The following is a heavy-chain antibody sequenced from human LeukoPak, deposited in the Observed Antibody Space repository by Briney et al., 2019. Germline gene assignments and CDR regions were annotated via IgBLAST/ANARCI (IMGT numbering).Heavy chain of an antibody. V-gene: IGHV3-30-3*01. CDR2: ISYDGSNK. CDR1: GFTFSSYA. CDR3: ARGNYYGSGSYYPFDY. Sequence: GGSLRLSCAASGFTFSSYAMHWVRQAPGKGLEWVAVISYDGSNKYYADSVKGRFTISRDNSKNTLYLQMNSLRAEDTAVYYCARGNYYGSGSYYPFDYWGQGTLVTVSS. J-gene: IGHJ4*02. D-gene: IGHD3-10*01.